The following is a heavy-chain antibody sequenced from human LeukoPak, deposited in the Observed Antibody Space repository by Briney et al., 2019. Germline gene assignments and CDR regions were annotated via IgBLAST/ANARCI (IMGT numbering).Heavy chain of an antibody. CDR3: AKDLVGDTDY. V-gene: IGHV3-23*01. CDR2: IHGGGDVT. J-gene: IGHJ4*02. CDR1: GFTFSNYA. D-gene: IGHD1-26*01. Sequence: GGSLRLSCAASGFTFSNYAMNWVRQAPEKGLEWVSTIHGGGDVTYYADSVKGRFTISRDNSKNTLYLQMNSLRAEDTAVYYCAKDLVGDTDYWGQGTLVTVSS.